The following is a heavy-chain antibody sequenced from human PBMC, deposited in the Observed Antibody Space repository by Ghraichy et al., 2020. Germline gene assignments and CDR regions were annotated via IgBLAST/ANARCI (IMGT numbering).Heavy chain of an antibody. CDR1: GFTVSSNY. V-gene: IGHV3-66*04. CDR2: LYNDGST. CDR3: ARRPSVLYYFDY. Sequence: LSLTCAASGFTVSSNYMSWVRQAPGKGLEWVSLLYNDGSTYYADSVKGRFIISRDNSKNTLYLQMNSLRAEDTAVYYCARRPSVLYYFDYWGQGTLVTVSS. J-gene: IGHJ4*02. D-gene: IGHD5/OR15-5a*01.